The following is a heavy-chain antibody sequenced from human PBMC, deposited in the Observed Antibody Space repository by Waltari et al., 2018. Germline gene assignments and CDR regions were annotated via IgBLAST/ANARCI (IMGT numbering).Heavy chain of an antibody. D-gene: IGHD3-10*01. Sequence: QLQLQESGPGLVKPSETLSLTCTVSGGSISSSSYYWGWIRQPPGKGLEWIGSIYYSGSTYYNPSLKSRVTISVDTCKNQFSRKLSSVTAADTAVYYCARAMVRGVMDYWGQGTLVTVSS. V-gene: IGHV4-39*01. J-gene: IGHJ4*02. CDR2: IYYSGST. CDR3: ARAMVRGVMDY. CDR1: GGSISSSSYY.